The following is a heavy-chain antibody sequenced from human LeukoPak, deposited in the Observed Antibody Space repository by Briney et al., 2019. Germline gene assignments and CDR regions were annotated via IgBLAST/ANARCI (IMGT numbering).Heavy chain of an antibody. CDR1: GFTFSSYG. D-gene: IGHD5-18*01. V-gene: IGHV3-9*01. CDR2: ISWNSGSI. J-gene: IGHJ2*01. CDR3: AKVSSYGNFDL. Sequence: GRSLRLSCAASGFTFSSYGMHWVRQAPGKGLEWVSGISWNSGSIGYADSVKGRFTISRDNAKNSLYLQMNSLRAEDTALYYCAKVSSYGNFDLWGRGTLVTVSS.